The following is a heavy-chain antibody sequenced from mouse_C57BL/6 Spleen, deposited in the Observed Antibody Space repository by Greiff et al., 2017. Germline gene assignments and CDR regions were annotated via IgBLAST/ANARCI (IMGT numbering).Heavy chain of an antibody. J-gene: IGHJ2*01. V-gene: IGHV5-9*01. CDR3: ARHSYYGSSYGYFDY. Sequence: EVMLVESGGGLVKPGGSLKLSCAASGFTFSSYTMSWVRQTPEKRLEWVATISGGGGNTYYPDSVKGRFTISRDNAKNTLYLQMSSLRSEDTALYYGARHSYYGSSYGYFDYWGQGTTLTVSS. D-gene: IGHD1-1*01. CDR1: GFTFSSYT. CDR2: ISGGGGNT.